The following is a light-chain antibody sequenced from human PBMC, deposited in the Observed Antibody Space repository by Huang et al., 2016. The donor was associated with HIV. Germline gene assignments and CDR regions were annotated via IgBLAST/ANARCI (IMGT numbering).Light chain of an antibody. J-gene: IGKJ2*01. Sequence: EILMTQSPATLSVSPGERATLSCRASQSVYSNLAWYQHKPGQAPRLLISGASTRATGVPARFSGSGSGTEFTLTISSLQSGDFAVYYCQQYNNWPSYTFGQGTKLEIK. CDR3: QQYNNWPSYT. CDR2: GAS. V-gene: IGKV3-15*01. CDR1: QSVYSN.